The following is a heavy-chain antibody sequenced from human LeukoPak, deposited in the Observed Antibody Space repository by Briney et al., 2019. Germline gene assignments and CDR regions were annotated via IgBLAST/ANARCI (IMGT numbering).Heavy chain of an antibody. V-gene: IGHV1-46*01. CDR2: INPSGGST. Sequence: ASVKVSCKXSGYTFTSSHMHWVRQAPGQGLEWMGRINPSGGSTSYSQKFQGRVTMTRDTSTSTVFMELSSLTSDDTAVYYCARDWDSYSSGWYGVDYWGQGTLVTVSS. J-gene: IGHJ4*02. D-gene: IGHD6-19*01. CDR3: ARDWDSYSSGWYGVDY. CDR1: GYTFTSSH.